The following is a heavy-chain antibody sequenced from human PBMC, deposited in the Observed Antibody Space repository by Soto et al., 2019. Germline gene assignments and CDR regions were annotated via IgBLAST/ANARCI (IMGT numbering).Heavy chain of an antibody. CDR3: ARDLLAYYYDSSGYYTPTPFDY. J-gene: IGHJ4*02. V-gene: IGHV1-18*01. CDR1: GYTFTSYG. Sequence: QVQLVQSGAEVKKPGASVKVSCKASGYTFTSYGISWVRQAPGQGLEWMGWISAYNGNTNYAQKLQGRVTMTTDTSPSTAYMELRSLRSDDTAVYYCARDLLAYYYDSSGYYTPTPFDYWGQGTLVTVSS. CDR2: ISAYNGNT. D-gene: IGHD3-22*01.